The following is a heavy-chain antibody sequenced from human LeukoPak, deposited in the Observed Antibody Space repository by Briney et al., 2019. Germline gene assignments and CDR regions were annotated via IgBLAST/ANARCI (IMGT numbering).Heavy chain of an antibody. D-gene: IGHD2-8*01. CDR2: SSPYRNNT. CDR1: GYTFTTYS. J-gene: IGHJ4*02. Sequence: ASVKVSCKASGYTFTTYSITWVRQAPGQGLEWMGWSSPYRNNTDYAQKLQGRVTLTTDTSTSTAYMELRSLRSDDTAVYYCATLYGAFDHWGQGTLVTVSS. CDR3: ATLYGAFDH. V-gene: IGHV1-18*04.